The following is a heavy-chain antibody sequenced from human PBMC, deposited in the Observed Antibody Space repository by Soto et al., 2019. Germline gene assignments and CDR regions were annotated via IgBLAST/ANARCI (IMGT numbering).Heavy chain of an antibody. V-gene: IGHV1-46*01. CDR1: GYTFTHYY. CDR3: ATSVNSAMAFDY. CDR2: INPNGGST. J-gene: IGHJ4*02. Sequence: QVQLVQSGAEVKKPGASVKVSCKASGYTFTHYYMHWVRQAPGQGFEWMGIINPNGGSTTYAQRLRVGFTMTRDTSTSTVYMELSSLRSEDSAVYYCATSVNSAMAFDYWGQGTLVTVSS. D-gene: IGHD5-18*01.